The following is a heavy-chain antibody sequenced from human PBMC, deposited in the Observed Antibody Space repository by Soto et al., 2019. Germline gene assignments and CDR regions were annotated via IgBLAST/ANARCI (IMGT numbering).Heavy chain of an antibody. J-gene: IGHJ3*02. D-gene: IGHD6-13*01. CDR1: GYTFTSYD. V-gene: IGHV1-8*01. CDR3: ASASVGQQRLAFDI. Sequence: VQLVQSGAEVKKPGASVKVSCKASGYTFTSYDINWVRQATGQGLEWMGWMNPNSGNTGYAQKFQGRVTMTRNTSISTAYMELSCLRSEDTAVYYCASASVGQQRLAFDIWGQGTMVTVSS. CDR2: MNPNSGNT.